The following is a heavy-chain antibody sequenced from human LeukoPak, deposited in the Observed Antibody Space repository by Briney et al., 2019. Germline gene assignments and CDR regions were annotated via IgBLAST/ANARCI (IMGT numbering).Heavy chain of an antibody. CDR1: GFTFDDYG. J-gene: IGHJ5*02. Sequence: GGPLRLSCAASGFTFDDYGMHWVRQAPGKGLEWVSGISWNSGNTDYADSVKGRFTISRDNAKNSLYLQMNSLRTEDTAFYYCAKAEGFFGGFYDHWGQGTLVTVSS. V-gene: IGHV3-9*01. CDR3: AKAEGFFGGFYDH. CDR2: ISWNSGNT. D-gene: IGHD4-23*01.